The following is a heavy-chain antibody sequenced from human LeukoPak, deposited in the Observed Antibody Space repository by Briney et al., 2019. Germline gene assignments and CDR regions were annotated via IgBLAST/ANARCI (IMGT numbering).Heavy chain of an antibody. V-gene: IGHV6-1*01. Sequence: SQTLSLTCAISGDRASSNSAVWNWIRQSPSRGLEWLGRTYYRSKWYNDYAASVKSRITINPDTSKNQFSLQLNSVTPEDTAVYYCARYGSGSYKGFDIWGQGTMVTVSS. CDR2: TYYRSKWYN. D-gene: IGHD1-26*01. J-gene: IGHJ3*02. CDR1: GDRASSNSAV. CDR3: ARYGSGSYKGFDI.